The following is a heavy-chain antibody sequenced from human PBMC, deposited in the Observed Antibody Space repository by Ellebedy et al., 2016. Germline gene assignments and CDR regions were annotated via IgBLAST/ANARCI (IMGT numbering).Heavy chain of an antibody. Sequence: GGSLRLSCAASGFTFSSYGMHWVRQAPGKGLEWVAVIWYDGSNKYYADSVKGRFTISRDNSKNMVYLQMNSLRVEDTAMYYCVKMDTSMSPRLEWGQGTLVTVSS. D-gene: IGHD5-18*01. CDR1: GFTFSSYG. CDR2: IWYDGSNK. V-gene: IGHV3-33*03. CDR3: VKMDTSMSPRLE. J-gene: IGHJ4*02.